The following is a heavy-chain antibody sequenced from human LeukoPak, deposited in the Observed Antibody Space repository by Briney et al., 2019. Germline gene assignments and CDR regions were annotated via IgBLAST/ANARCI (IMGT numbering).Heavy chain of an antibody. CDR2: IYYSGST. V-gene: IGHV4-59*01. D-gene: IGHD2-15*01. Sequence: KPSETLSLTCTVSGGSISSYYWTWLRQPPGKGLEWIGYIYYSGSTNYNPSLKSRITISVDTSKNQFSLKLSSVTAADTAIYYCARAVLSYCSGGSCLYFDYWGQGTLVTVSS. CDR1: GGSISSYY. J-gene: IGHJ4*02. CDR3: ARAVLSYCSGGSCLYFDY.